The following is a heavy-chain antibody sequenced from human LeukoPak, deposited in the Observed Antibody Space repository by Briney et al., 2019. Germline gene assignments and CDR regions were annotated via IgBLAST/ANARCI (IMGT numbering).Heavy chain of an antibody. CDR1: GFTFDDYA. Sequence: GGSLRLSCAASGFTFDDYAMHWVRQAPGKGLEWVSAISGSGGSTYYADSVKGRFTISRDNSKNTLYLQMNSLRAEDTAVYYCAKFTVAGIRYYFDYWGQGTLVTVSS. CDR2: ISGSGGST. D-gene: IGHD6-19*01. J-gene: IGHJ4*02. V-gene: IGHV3-23*01. CDR3: AKFTVAGIRYYFDY.